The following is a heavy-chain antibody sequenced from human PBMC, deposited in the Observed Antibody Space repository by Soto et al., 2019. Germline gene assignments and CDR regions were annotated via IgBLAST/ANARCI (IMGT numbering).Heavy chain of an antibody. Sequence: GGSLRLSCAASGFTFSSYGMHWVRQAPGKGLEWVAVISYDGSNKYYADSVKGRFTISRDNSKNTLYLQMNSLRAEDTAVYYCAKDLRQGIDYWGQGTLVTVSS. CDR1: GFTFSSYG. V-gene: IGHV3-30*18. D-gene: IGHD6-13*01. CDR3: AKDLRQGIDY. CDR2: ISYDGSNK. J-gene: IGHJ4*02.